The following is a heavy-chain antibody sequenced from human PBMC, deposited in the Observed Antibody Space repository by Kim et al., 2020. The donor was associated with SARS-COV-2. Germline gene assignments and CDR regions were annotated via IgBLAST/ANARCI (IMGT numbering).Heavy chain of an antibody. Sequence: ASVKVSCKASGYTFTSYAMHWVRQAPGQRLEWMGWINAGNGNTKYSQKFQGRVTITRDTSASTAYMELSSLRSEDTAVYYCASSGAVAGTFYYYYYGMDVWGQGTTVTVSS. V-gene: IGHV1-3*01. CDR2: INAGNGNT. CDR1: GYTFTSYA. J-gene: IGHJ6*02. D-gene: IGHD6-19*01. CDR3: ASSGAVAGTFYYYYYGMDV.